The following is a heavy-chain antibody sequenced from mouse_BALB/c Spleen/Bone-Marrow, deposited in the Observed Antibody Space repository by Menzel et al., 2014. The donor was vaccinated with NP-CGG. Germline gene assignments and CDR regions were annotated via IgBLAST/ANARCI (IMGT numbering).Heavy chain of an antibody. D-gene: IGHD1-1*01. CDR2: ISSGGTT. J-gene: IGHJ2*01. V-gene: IGHV5-6-5*01. CDR1: GFTFSSCA. Sequence: DVHLVESGGGLVKPGGSLKLSCAASGFTFSSCALSWVRQTPEMRLEWVASISSGGTTYYQDSVKGRFTISRDNARNILYLQMSSLGSEDTAIFYCAAITTVAYWGQGTILTVTS. CDR3: AAITTVAY.